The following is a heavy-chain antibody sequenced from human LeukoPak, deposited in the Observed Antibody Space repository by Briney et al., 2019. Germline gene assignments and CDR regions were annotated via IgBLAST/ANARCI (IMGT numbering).Heavy chain of an antibody. V-gene: IGHV1-18*01. D-gene: IGHD6-19*01. CDR1: GGTFSSYA. CDR3: ARQSPYAFDI. J-gene: IGHJ3*02. CDR2: ISAYNGNT. Sequence: ASVKVSCKASGGTFSSYAISWVRQAPGQGLEWMGWISAYNGNTNYAQKLQGRVTMTTDTSTSTAYMELRSLRSDDTAVYYCARQSPYAFDIWGQGTMVTVSS.